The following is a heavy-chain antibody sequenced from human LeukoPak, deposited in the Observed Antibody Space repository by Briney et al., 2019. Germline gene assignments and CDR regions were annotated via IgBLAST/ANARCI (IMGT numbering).Heavy chain of an antibody. J-gene: IGHJ4*02. CDR1: EFTVSSNY. D-gene: IGHD6-19*01. V-gene: IGHV3-53*01. CDR2: IHSGGST. Sequence: PGGSLRLSCAASEFTVSSNYMSWVRQAPGKGLEWVSVIHSGGSTYYADSVKGRFTISRDNSKNTLYLQMNSLRAEDTAVYYCARDGGWYFFDYWGQGTLVTVSS. CDR3: ARDGGWYFFDY.